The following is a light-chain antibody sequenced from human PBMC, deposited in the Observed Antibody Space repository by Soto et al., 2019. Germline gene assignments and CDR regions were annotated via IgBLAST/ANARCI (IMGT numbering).Light chain of an antibody. CDR3: QQYSRSPLT. J-gene: IGKJ4*01. V-gene: IGKV3-20*01. Sequence: EIVLTQSPGTLSLSPGERATLSCRASQSVSSSYLAWYQQKPGQAPRLLIYGASSRATGIPDRFSGSGSGTDFTLTISRLEPEDFVLYYCQQYSRSPLTFGGGTKVEIK. CDR2: GAS. CDR1: QSVSSSY.